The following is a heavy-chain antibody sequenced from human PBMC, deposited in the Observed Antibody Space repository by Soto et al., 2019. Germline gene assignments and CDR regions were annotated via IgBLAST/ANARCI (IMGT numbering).Heavy chain of an antibody. D-gene: IGHD6-13*01. V-gene: IGHV3-30*18. CDR1: GFTFSNYG. J-gene: IGHJ4*02. Sequence: QVQLVESGGGVVQPGTSLRLSCAASGFTFSNYGMHWVRQAPGKGLDCVASISSDGSSKYYADSVKGRFTISRDNSKNTLNLEMKSLRVEDTAVYYCAKVVEQQLVRCGLDCWGQGTLVTVSS. CDR2: ISSDGSSK. CDR3: AKVVEQQLVRCGLDC.